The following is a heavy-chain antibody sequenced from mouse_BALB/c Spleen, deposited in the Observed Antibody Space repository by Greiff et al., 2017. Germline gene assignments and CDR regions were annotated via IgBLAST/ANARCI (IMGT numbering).Heavy chain of an antibody. CDR1: GYTFTSYW. V-gene: IGHV1-87*01. D-gene: IGHD2-4*01. CDR3: ARGRTTMITRGRGSYAMDY. Sequence: VQLQQSGAELARPGASVKLSCKASGYTFTSYWMQWVKQRPGQGLEWIGAIYPGDGDTRYTQKFKGKATLTADKSSSTAYMQLSSLASEDSAVYYCARGRTTMITRGRGSYAMDYWGQGTSVTVSS. CDR2: IYPGDGDT. J-gene: IGHJ4*01.